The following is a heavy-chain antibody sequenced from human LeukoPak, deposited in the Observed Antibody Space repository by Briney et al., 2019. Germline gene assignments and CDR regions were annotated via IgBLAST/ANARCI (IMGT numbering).Heavy chain of an antibody. Sequence: PGGSLRLSCAASGFTFDDYAMHWVRQAPGKGLEWVSGISWNSGSIGYADSVKGRFTISRDNAKNSLYLQMNSLRAEDTALYYCAKDSGGGSSGSYYYYGMDVWGQGTTVTVSS. CDR3: AKDSGGGSSGSYYYYGMDV. V-gene: IGHV3-9*01. CDR2: ISWNSGSI. J-gene: IGHJ6*02. D-gene: IGHD6-6*01. CDR1: GFTFDDYA.